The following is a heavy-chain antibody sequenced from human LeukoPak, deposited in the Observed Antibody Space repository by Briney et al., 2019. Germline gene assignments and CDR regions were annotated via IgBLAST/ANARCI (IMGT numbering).Heavy chain of an antibody. V-gene: IGHV4-39*01. CDR1: GGSIRANSYY. CDR2: LYYNGST. Sequence: SETLSLTCTVSGGSIRANSYYWAWIRQPPRKGLEWIGTLYYNGSTYLNPSLKSRVTISVDTSRHHFSLSLNSVTAADTATYYCARHPRDDYGVFGLDSWGQGILVSVYS. J-gene: IGHJ4*02. D-gene: IGHD4-17*01. CDR3: ARHPRDDYGVFGLDS.